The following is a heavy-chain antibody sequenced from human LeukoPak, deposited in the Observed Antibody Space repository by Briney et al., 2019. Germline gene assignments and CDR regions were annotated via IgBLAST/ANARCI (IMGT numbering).Heavy chain of an antibody. V-gene: IGHV3-30*02. Sequence: GGSLRLSCAASGFTFSSYGMHWVRQAPGKGLEWVAFIRYDGSNKYYADSVKGRFTISRDNSKNTLYLQMNSLRAEDTAVYYCAKTALVGSGSYRLNSHLDYWGQGTLVTVSS. CDR2: IRYDGSNK. D-gene: IGHD3-10*01. J-gene: IGHJ4*02. CDR3: AKTALVGSGSYRLNSHLDY. CDR1: GFTFSSYG.